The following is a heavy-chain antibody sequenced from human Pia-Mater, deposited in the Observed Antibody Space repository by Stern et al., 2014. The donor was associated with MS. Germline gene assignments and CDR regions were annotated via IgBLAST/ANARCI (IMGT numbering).Heavy chain of an antibody. J-gene: IGHJ4*02. V-gene: IGHV4-59*02. Sequence: VQLVESGPGLVRPSETLSLTCTVSGISVRTSSWTWIRQSPGKGLEWIGFISSSGSTTYDPSLKTRVTISVDTAKSQVSLKVRSATAADTAVYYCARMASISLGGVIATPFDYWGQGSLVTVSS. CDR1: GISVRTSS. CDR2: ISSSGST. CDR3: ARMASISLGGVIATPFDY. D-gene: IGHD3-16*02.